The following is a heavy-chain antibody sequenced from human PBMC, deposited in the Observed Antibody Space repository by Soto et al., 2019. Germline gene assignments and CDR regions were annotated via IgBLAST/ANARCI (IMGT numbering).Heavy chain of an antibody. CDR1: GGSIGSSSYY. D-gene: IGHD3-10*01. CDR3: ARQPRITMVRGVKNWFDP. V-gene: IGHV4-39*01. J-gene: IGHJ5*02. CDR2: IYYSGST. Sequence: SVTLCLTCTVSGGSIGSSSYYWGWIRQPPGKGLEWIGSIYYSGSTYYNPSLKSRVTISVDTSKNQFSLKLSSVTAADTAVYYCARQPRITMVRGVKNWFDPWGQGTLVTVSS.